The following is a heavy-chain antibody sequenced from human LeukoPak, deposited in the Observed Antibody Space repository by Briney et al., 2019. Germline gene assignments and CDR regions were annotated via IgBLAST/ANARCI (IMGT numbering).Heavy chain of an antibody. CDR2: IRYDGSNE. CDR1: GLTFSSYG. J-gene: IGHJ4*02. CDR3: AKAAYSNYAAVKGFDY. V-gene: IGHV3-30*02. Sequence: GGSLRLSCAASGLTFSSYGMHWVRQAPGKGLEWVAFIRYDGSNEFYADSVKGRFTVSRDNSKNTLSLQMSSLRAEDTAVYYCAKAAYSNYAAVKGFDYWGQGTLVTVSS. D-gene: IGHD4-11*01.